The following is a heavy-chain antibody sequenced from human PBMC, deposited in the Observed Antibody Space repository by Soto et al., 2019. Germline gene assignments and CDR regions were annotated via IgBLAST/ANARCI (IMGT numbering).Heavy chain of an antibody. Sequence: GESLKISCKGSGYSFTSYWIGWVRQMPGKGLEWMGIIYPGDSDTRYSPSFQGQVTISADKSISTAYLQWSSLKASDTAMYYCGGQHPPSPRYYDGPGGGGSMDVWGQGTTVTVSS. J-gene: IGHJ6*02. CDR3: GGQHPPSPRYYDGPGGGGSMDV. V-gene: IGHV5-51*01. CDR2: IYPGDSDT. CDR1: GYSFTSYW. D-gene: IGHD3-22*01.